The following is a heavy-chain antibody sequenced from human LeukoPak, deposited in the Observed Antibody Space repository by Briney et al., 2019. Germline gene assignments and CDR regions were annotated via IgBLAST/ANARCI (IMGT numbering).Heavy chain of an antibody. CDR2: IYYSGST. Sequence: SETLSLTCTVSGGSISSGGYYWCWIRQHPGKGLEWIGYIYYSGSTYYNPSLKSRVTISVDTSKNQFSLKLSSVTAADTAVYYCARVEVGPVYSSSWYEKYFDYWGQGTLVTVSS. CDR1: GGSISSGGYY. V-gene: IGHV4-31*03. CDR3: ARVEVGPVYSSSWYEKYFDY. D-gene: IGHD6-13*01. J-gene: IGHJ4*02.